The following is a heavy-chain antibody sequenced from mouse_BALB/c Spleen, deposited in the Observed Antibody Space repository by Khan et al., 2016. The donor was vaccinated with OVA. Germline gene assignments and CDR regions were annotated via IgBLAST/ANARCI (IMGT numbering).Heavy chain of an antibody. Sequence: EVELVESGGDLVKPGGSLKLSCAASGFTFSSYSMSWVRQTPDKRLEWVASISSGGDYTYYPDSVKGRSTISRDNAKNTLYLQMSDLKSEDTAMYYCAGRLTGSFAYWGQGTLVTVSA. J-gene: IGHJ3*01. CDR1: GFTFSSYS. V-gene: IGHV5-6*01. CDR2: ISSGGDYT. CDR3: AGRLTGSFAY. D-gene: IGHD4-1*01.